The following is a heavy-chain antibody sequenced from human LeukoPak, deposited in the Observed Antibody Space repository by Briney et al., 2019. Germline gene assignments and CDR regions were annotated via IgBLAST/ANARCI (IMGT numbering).Heavy chain of an antibody. CDR2: INPNSGGT. Sequence: ASVKVSCKASGYTFTGYYMHWVRQAPGQGLEWMGWINPNSGGTNYAQKFQGRVTMTRDTSISTAYMELSRLRSDDTAVYYCARGGSYYNDDYYYYMDVWGKGTTVTVSS. V-gene: IGHV1-2*02. CDR3: ARGGSYYNDDYYYYMDV. CDR1: GYTFTGYY. D-gene: IGHD1-26*01. J-gene: IGHJ6*03.